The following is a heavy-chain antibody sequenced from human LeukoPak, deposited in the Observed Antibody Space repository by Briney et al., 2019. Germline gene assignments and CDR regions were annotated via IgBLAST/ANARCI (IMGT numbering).Heavy chain of an antibody. Sequence: SETLSLTCAVYGGSFSGYYWGWIRQPPGKGLEWIGEINDSGSTSCSPSLKSRVSISVDTSKNQFSLKLSSVTAADTAVYYCARVIDYDSSGYYLGYWGQGTRVTVSS. CDR1: GGSFSGYY. J-gene: IGHJ4*02. V-gene: IGHV4-34*01. D-gene: IGHD3-22*01. CDR2: INDSGST. CDR3: ARVIDYDSSGYYLGY.